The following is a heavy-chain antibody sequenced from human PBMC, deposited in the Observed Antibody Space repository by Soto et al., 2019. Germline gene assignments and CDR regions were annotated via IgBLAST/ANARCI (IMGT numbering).Heavy chain of an antibody. CDR1: GGSISSYY. CDR2: IYYSGST. CDR3: ARHGGIRLWLHDY. D-gene: IGHD5-18*01. V-gene: IGHV4-59*08. J-gene: IGHJ4*02. Sequence: SETLSLTCTVSGGSISSYYWSWIRQPPGKGLEWIGYIYYSGSTNYNPSLKSRVTISVDTSKNQFSLKLSSVTAADTAVYYCARHGGIRLWLHDYWGQGTLVTVSS.